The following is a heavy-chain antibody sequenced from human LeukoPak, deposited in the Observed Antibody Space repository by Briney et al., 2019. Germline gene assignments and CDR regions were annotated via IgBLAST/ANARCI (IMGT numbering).Heavy chain of an antibody. Sequence: SETLSLTCVVYGGSFSAYYWSWIRQPPGKGLEWLGEINNSGSTNYNPSLKSRVTMSVDTSKNQFSLKLTSVTAADTAVYYCARDSSYAFDIWGQGTMVTVSS. CDR2: INNSGST. V-gene: IGHV4-34*01. D-gene: IGHD6-6*01. CDR3: ARDSSYAFDI. J-gene: IGHJ3*02. CDR1: GGSFSAYY.